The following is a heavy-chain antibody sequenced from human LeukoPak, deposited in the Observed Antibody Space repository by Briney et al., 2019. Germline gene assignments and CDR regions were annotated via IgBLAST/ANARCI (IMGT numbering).Heavy chain of an antibody. CDR2: ISSSSSTI. J-gene: IGHJ4*02. D-gene: IGHD4-11*01. CDR3: VRGDYNFDS. CDR1: GFTFVSYS. V-gene: IGHV3-48*01. Sequence: PGGSLRLSCAASGFTFVSYSMNWVRQAPGKGLEWLSYISSSSSTIYYADSVKGRFTISRDNAKNSLYLQMNSLRAEDTAVYYCVRGDYNFDSWGQGTLVTVSS.